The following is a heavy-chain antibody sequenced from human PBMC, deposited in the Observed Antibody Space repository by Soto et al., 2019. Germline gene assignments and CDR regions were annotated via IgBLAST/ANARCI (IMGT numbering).Heavy chain of an antibody. CDR3: AKRAGGPIVVVPAAD. Sequence: GGSLRLSCAASGFTFSSYGMHWVRQAPGKGLEWVAVISYDGSNKYYADSVKGRFTISRDNSKNTLYLQMNSLRAEDTAVYYCAKRAGGPIVVVPAADWGQGTLVTVSS. J-gene: IGHJ4*02. D-gene: IGHD2-2*01. CDR2: ISYDGSNK. CDR1: GFTFSSYG. V-gene: IGHV3-30*18.